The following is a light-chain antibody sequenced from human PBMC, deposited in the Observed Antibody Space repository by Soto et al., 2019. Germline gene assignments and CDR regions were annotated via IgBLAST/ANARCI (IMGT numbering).Light chain of an antibody. CDR3: QQYNSYPVT. CDR1: QSIAQC. CDR2: EAS. J-gene: IGKJ2*01. Sequence: DIQMTQSPSTLSASVGDRITITCRASQSIAQCLAWYQQKSGGAPRLLIYEASNLESGVPWRFSGSGYGTEFTLTISSLQPDDFATYYCQQYNSYPVTFGHGTKLEIK. V-gene: IGKV1-5*03.